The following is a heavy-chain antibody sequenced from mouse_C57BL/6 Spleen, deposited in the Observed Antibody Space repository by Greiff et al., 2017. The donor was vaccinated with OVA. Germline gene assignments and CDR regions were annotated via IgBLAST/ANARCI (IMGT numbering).Heavy chain of an antibody. V-gene: IGHV5-4*03. CDR3: ARGDQAWFAC. D-gene: IGHD3-3*01. CDR2: ISDGGSYT. CDR1: GFTFSSYA. J-gene: IGHJ3*01. Sequence: EVKLMESGGGLVKPGGSLKLSCAASGFTFSSYAMSWVRQTPEKRLEWVATISDGGSYTYYPDNVKGRFTISRDNAKNNLYLQMSHLKSEDTAMYYCARGDQAWFACWGQGTLVTVSA.